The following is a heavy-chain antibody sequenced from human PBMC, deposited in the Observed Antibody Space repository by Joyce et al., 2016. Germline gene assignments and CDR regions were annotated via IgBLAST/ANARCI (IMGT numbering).Heavy chain of an antibody. D-gene: IGHD1-1*01. Sequence: EVQLVESGGGLVQPGGSLRLSCEGSGFTVSDHFIDWVRQAPGKGLGWVARSRNRADSTEYAASVKGRFTISRDDPKNTLYLQMNRLEIEDTAVYFCARSTWNSGFDYWGQGTLVTVSS. CDR1: GFTVSDHF. V-gene: IGHV3-72*01. CDR2: SRNRADST. CDR3: ARSTWNSGFDY. J-gene: IGHJ4*02.